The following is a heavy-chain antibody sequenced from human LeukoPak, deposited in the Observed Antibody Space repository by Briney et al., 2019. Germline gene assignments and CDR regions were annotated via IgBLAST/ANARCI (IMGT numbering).Heavy chain of an antibody. V-gene: IGHV1-18*01. CDR2: ISGHNGNT. Sequence: GASVKVSCKASGYTFISYGISWVRQAPGQGLEWMGWISGHNGNTNYAQKFQGRVTLTTDTSTSTASMELRGLRFDDTAVYFCARETHIVVVPAAPYYYYGMDVWGQGTTVTVSS. J-gene: IGHJ6*02. CDR3: ARETHIVVVPAAPYYYYGMDV. D-gene: IGHD2-2*01. CDR1: GYTFISYG.